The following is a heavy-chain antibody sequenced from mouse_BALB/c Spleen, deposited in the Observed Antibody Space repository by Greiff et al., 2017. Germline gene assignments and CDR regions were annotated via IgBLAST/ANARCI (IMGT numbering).Heavy chain of an antibody. J-gene: IGHJ4*01. CDR2: ISNGGGST. V-gene: IGHV5-12-2*01. D-gene: IGHD2-3*01. CDR3: ARQRMGAMDY. Sequence: DVMLVESGGGLVQPGGSLKLSCAASGFTFSSYTMSWVRQTPEKRLEWVAYISNGGGSTYYPDTVKGRFTISRDNAKNTLYLQMSSLKSEDTAMYYCARQRMGAMDYWGQGTSVTVSS. CDR1: GFTFSSYT.